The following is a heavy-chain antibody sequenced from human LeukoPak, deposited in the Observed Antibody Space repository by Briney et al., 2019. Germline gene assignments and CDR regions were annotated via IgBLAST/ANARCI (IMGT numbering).Heavy chain of an antibody. V-gene: IGHV3-23*01. J-gene: IGHJ4*02. CDR2: LRDSGDTT. Sequence: GGSLRLSCAASGFTFSNYAMSWVRQVPGKGLEWVSALRDSGDTTYYADSVKGRFTISRDNSKNTMYLQMNSLKAEDTAVYYSAKDLSYLGLGYWGQGTLVTVSS. CDR3: AKDLSYLGLGY. D-gene: IGHD3-16*01. CDR1: GFTFSNYA.